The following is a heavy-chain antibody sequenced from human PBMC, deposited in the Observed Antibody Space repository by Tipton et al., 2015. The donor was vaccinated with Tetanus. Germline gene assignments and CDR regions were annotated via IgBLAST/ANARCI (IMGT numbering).Heavy chain of an antibody. J-gene: IGHJ5*02. Sequence: VKPSETLSLTCTLSGGSLSSGTFYWDWIRHSPGKGLEWIGNVYYNGNSLQNPSLKSRVTLSLDKSKNQFSLKLTSVTAADSAVYFCARSADNWFDPWGPGILVTVSS. CDR2: VYYNGNS. CDR1: GGSLSSGTFY. V-gene: IGHV4-39*01. CDR3: ARSADNWFDP.